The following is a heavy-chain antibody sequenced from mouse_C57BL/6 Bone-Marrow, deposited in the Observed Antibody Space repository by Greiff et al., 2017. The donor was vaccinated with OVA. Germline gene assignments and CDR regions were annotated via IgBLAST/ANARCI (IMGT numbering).Heavy chain of an antibody. V-gene: IGHV1-55*01. CDR1: GYTFTSYW. CDR3: AGYYYGSSYVRVY. J-gene: IGHJ2*01. D-gene: IGHD1-1*01. CDR2: IYPGSGST. Sequence: QVQLQQSGAELVKPGASVKMSCKASGYTFTSYWITWVKQRPGQGLEWIGDIYPGSGSTNYNEKFKSKATLTVDTSSSTAYMQLSSLTSEDSAVYYCAGYYYGSSYVRVYWGQGTTLTVSS.